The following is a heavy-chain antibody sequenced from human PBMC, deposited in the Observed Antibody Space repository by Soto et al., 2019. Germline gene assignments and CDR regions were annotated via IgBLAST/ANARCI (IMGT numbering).Heavy chain of an antibody. CDR2: ISYDGSNK. J-gene: IGHJ2*01. V-gene: IGHV3-30-3*01. Sequence: QVQLVESGGGVVQPGRSLRLSCAASGFTFSSYAMHWVRQAPGKGLEWVAVISYDGSNKYYADSVKGRFTISRDNSKNALYLQMNGLRAEDTAVYYCARDLGSLGELPHFDLWGRGTLVTVSS. CDR1: GFTFSSYA. CDR3: ARDLGSLGELPHFDL. D-gene: IGHD1-26*01.